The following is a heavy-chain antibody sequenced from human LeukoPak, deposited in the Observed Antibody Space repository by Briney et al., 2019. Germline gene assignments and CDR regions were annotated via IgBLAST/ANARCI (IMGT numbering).Heavy chain of an antibody. CDR3: ARVWDCGGDCYSYFDY. CDR1: GGSFSAYY. V-gene: IGHV4-34*01. CDR2: INHSGST. D-gene: IGHD2-21*01. Sequence: SETLSLTCAVYGGSFSAYYWSWIRQPPGKGLEWIGEINHSGSTDYNPSLKSRVTISVDTSKNQFSLKLSSVTAADTAVYYCARVWDCGGDCYSYFDYWGQGTLVTVSS. J-gene: IGHJ4*02.